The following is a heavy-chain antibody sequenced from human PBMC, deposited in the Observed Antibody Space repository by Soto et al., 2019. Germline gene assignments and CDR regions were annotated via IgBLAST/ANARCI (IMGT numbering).Heavy chain of an antibody. D-gene: IGHD3-22*01. CDR2: ISYDGSNK. CDR1: GFTFSSYG. J-gene: IGHJ4*02. Sequence: GGSLRLSCAASGFTFSSYGMHWVRQAPGKGLEWVAVISYDGSNKYYADSVKGRFTISRDNSKNTLYLQMNSLRAEDTAVYYCAKVGFMYSGYYHYFDYWGQGT. CDR3: AKVGFMYSGYYHYFDY. V-gene: IGHV3-30*18.